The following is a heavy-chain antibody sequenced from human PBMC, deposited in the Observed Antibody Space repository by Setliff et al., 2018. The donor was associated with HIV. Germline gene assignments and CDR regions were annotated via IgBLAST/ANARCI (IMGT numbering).Heavy chain of an antibody. V-gene: IGHV1-2*02. Sequence: ASVKVSCKASGGTFSSFAISWVRQAPGQGLEWMGWINPDSGGTNYAQKFQGRVTMARDTSSSTAYMELSRLRSDDTAVYYCATSSRIYYYSYMDVWGKGTTVTVSS. CDR1: GGTFSSFA. D-gene: IGHD2-2*01. J-gene: IGHJ6*03. CDR2: INPDSGGT. CDR3: ATSSRIYYYSYMDV.